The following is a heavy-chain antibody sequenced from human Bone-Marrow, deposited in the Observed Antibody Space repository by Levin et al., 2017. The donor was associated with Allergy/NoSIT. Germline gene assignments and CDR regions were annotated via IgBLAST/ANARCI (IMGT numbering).Heavy chain of an antibody. V-gene: IGHV4-59*08. J-gene: IGHJ4*02. D-gene: IGHD2-15*01. Sequence: PGGSLRLSCTVSGGSISNYYWTWIRQPPGKGLEWIGYIYDSGNIYYNPSLKSRVTISVDTSKNQFSLNLSSVTAADTAVYYCSRRGGTWIFDHWGQGTLVTVSS. CDR3: SRRGGTWIFDH. CDR2: IYDSGNI. CDR1: GGSISNYY.